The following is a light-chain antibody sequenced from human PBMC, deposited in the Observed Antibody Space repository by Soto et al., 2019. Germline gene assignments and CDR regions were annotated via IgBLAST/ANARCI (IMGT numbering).Light chain of an antibody. CDR3: QQYNNWPPYT. CDR2: GAS. V-gene: IGKV3-15*01. J-gene: IGKJ2*01. CDR1: QSVSSN. Sequence: EIVMTQSPATLSVSPGERATLSCRASQSVSSNLAWYQQKPGQAPRLLIYGASTRATGIPARFSGSGSGTEFNLTISSLQSEDFEVYYCQQYNNWPPYTFGQGTKPEIK.